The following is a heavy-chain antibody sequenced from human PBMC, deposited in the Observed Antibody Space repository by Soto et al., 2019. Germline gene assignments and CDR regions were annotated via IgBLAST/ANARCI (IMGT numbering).Heavy chain of an antibody. J-gene: IGHJ5*02. Sequence: QVQLQESGPGLVKPSETLSLTCTVSGGSISTNYWSWIRQPPGKGLEWIGYISSSGYTNYNASLKSRITISIDTSKNQFSLKLTSGTAADTAVYYCASLHGARFDPWGQGTLVTVSS. D-gene: IGHD4-17*01. CDR3: ASLHGARFDP. CDR1: GGSISTNY. V-gene: IGHV4-4*08. CDR2: ISSSGYT.